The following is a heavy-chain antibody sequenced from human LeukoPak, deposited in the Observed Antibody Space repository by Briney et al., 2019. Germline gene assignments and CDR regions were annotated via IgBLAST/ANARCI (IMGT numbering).Heavy chain of an antibody. CDR1: GFTFSSYD. CDR3: AKDGRSTSLYPYYLDY. CDR2: IGTAGEI. Sequence: GGSLRLSCAASGFTFSSYDIHWVRQATGKGLEWVSGIGTAGEIYYPGSVKGRFTISRENAKNSLYLQMNSLRAGDTAVYYCAKDGRSTSLYPYYLDYWGQGTLVTVSS. D-gene: IGHD2-2*01. J-gene: IGHJ4*02. V-gene: IGHV3-13*01.